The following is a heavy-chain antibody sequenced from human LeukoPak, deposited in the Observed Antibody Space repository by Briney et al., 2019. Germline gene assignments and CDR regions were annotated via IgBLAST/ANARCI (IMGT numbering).Heavy chain of an antibody. J-gene: IGHJ4*02. V-gene: IGHV1-46*01. CDR3: ARDLWNYYDSSGSDFDY. Sequence: ASVKVSCKASGYTFTSYYMHWVRQAPGQGLEWMGIINPSGGSTSYAQKFQGRVTMTRDTSTSTAYMELRSLRSDDTAVYYCARDLWNYYDSSGSDFDYWGQGTLVTVSS. D-gene: IGHD3-22*01. CDR1: GYTFTSYY. CDR2: INPSGGST.